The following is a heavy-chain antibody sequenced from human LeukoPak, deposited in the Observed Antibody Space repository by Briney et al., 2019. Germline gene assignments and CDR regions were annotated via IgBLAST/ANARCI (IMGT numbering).Heavy chain of an antibody. J-gene: IGHJ6*02. Sequence: GGSLRLSCAASGFTFSSYSMNWVRQAPGKGLEWVSSISSSSSYIYYADSVKGRFTISRDNAKNSLYLQMNSLRAEDTAVYYCARDPGVLVYYYGMDVWGQGTTVTVSS. CDR2: ISSSSSYI. CDR1: GFTFSSYS. D-gene: IGHD4/OR15-4a*01. V-gene: IGHV3-21*01. CDR3: ARDPGVLVYYYGMDV.